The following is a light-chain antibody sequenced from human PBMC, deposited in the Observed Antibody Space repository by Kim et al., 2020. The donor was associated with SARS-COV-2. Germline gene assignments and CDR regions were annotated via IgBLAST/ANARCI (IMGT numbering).Light chain of an antibody. CDR1: SSNIGAGYD. Sequence: RGTISCTGSSSNIGAGYDVHWYQQLPGTAPKPLISANTNRPSRVPDRFSGSKSGTSASLAITGVQAEDEADYYGQSYDTTLSGYVFGTGTKVTVL. CDR3: QSYDTTLSGYV. V-gene: IGLV1-40*01. J-gene: IGLJ1*01. CDR2: ANT.